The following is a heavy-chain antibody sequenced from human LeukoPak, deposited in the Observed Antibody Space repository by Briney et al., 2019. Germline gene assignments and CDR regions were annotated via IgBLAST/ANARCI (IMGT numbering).Heavy chain of an antibody. CDR1: GGTFSSYT. V-gene: IGHV1-69*02. CDR2: IIPILGIA. J-gene: IGHJ3*02. Sequence: SVKVSCKASGGTFSSYTISWVRQAPGQGLEWMGRIIPILGIANYAQKFQGRVAITADKSTSTAYMELSSLRSEDTAVYYCARGYCSSTSCYLGYAFDIWGQGTMVTVSS. CDR3: ARGYCSSTSCYLGYAFDI. D-gene: IGHD2-2*01.